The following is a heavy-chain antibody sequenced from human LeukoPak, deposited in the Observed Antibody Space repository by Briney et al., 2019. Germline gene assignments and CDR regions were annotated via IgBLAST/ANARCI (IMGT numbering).Heavy chain of an antibody. CDR3: ARSFGESYFDY. CDR1: GGSLTSGGYY. Sequence: SETLSLTCTVSGGSLTSGGYYWRWIRQHPGKGLEWIGYISYSGNTYYNPSLKSRLTISVDTSKNQFSLKLSSVTAADTAVYYCARSFGESYFDYWGQGILVSVSS. D-gene: IGHD3-10*01. CDR2: ISYSGNT. V-gene: IGHV4-31*03. J-gene: IGHJ4*02.